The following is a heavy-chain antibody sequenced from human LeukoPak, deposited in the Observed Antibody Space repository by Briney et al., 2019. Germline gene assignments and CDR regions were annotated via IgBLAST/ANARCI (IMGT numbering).Heavy chain of an antibody. Sequence: SETLSLTCTVSGGSISSSSYYWGWIRQPPGKGLEWIGSIYYSGSTYYNPSLKSRVTISVDTSKNQFSLKLSSVTAADTAVYYCARIDLNWFDPWGREPWSPSPQ. CDR3: ARIDLNWFDP. V-gene: IGHV4-39*07. J-gene: IGHJ5*02. CDR2: IYYSGST. CDR1: GGSISSSSYY.